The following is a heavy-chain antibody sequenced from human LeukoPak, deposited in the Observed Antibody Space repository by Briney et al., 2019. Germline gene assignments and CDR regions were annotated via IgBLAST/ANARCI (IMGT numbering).Heavy chain of an antibody. J-gene: IGHJ3*02. D-gene: IGHD2-15*01. CDR2: ISYDGSNK. CDR1: GSTFSSYA. Sequence: PGRSLRLSCAASGSTFSSYAMHWVRQAPGKGLEWVAVISYDGSNKYYADSVKGRFTISRDNSKNTLYLQMNSLRAEDTAVYYCARGRRDIVVAPMGAFDIWGQGTMVTVSS. CDR3: ARGRRDIVVAPMGAFDI. V-gene: IGHV3-30-3*01.